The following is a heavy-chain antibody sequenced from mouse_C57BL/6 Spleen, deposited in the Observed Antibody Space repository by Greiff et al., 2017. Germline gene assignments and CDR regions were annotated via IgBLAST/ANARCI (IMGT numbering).Heavy chain of an antibody. CDR3: ARDGYGGAWFAY. D-gene: IGHD2-2*01. CDR1: GFTFSSYG. Sequence: EVHLVESGGDLVKPGGSLKLSCAASGFTFSSYGMSWVRQTPDKRLVWVATISSGGSYTYYPDSVKGRFTISRDNAKNTLYLQMSSLKSEDTAMYYCARDGYGGAWFAYWGQGTLVTVSA. J-gene: IGHJ3*01. V-gene: IGHV5-6*01. CDR2: ISSGGSYT.